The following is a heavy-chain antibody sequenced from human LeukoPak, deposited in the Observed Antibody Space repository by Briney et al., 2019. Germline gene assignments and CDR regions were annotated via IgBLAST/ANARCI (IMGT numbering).Heavy chain of an antibody. Sequence: GGSLRLSCAASGFTFNMYGMGWVRQAPGKWPEWVAAIADSGGNTYYADSVKGRFTISRDNSRNTLSLQMSSLRAEDTAVYYCAKGHNNYYFTIDYWGRGTLVTVSS. D-gene: IGHD2/OR15-2a*01. CDR2: IADSGGNT. J-gene: IGHJ4*02. CDR3: AKGHNNYYFTIDY. CDR1: GFTFNMYG. V-gene: IGHV3-23*01.